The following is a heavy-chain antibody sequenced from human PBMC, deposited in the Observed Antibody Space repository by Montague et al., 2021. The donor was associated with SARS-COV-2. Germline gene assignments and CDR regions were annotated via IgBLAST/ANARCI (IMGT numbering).Heavy chain of an antibody. CDR3: ARHGKTRIAMIVVVIGYFDY. CDR1: GGSISSSSYY. CDR2: IYYSGST. D-gene: IGHD3-22*01. Sequence: SETLSLTCTASGGSISSSSYYWGWIRQPPGKGLEWIGSIYYSGSTYYNPSLKSRVTISVDTSKNQFSLKLSSVTAADTAVCYCARHGKTRIAMIVVVIGYFDYWGQGTLVTVSS. J-gene: IGHJ4*02. V-gene: IGHV4-39*01.